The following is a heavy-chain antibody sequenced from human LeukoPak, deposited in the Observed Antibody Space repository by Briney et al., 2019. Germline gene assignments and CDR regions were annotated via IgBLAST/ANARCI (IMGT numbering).Heavy chain of an antibody. CDR2: IYHSGST. D-gene: IGHD3-22*01. CDR3: ARISMIVVVTPRAFDI. Sequence: SETLSLTCAVSGGSISSSNWWSWVRQPPGKGLDWIGKIYHSGSTNYNPSLKSRVTISVDKSKNQFSLKLSSVTAADTAVYYCARISMIVVVTPRAFDIWGQGTMVTVSS. V-gene: IGHV4-4*02. J-gene: IGHJ3*02. CDR1: GGSISSSNW.